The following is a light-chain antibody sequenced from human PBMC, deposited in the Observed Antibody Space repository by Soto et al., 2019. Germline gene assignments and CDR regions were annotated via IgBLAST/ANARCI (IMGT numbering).Light chain of an antibody. Sequence: DIQMTQSPSTLSASVGDRVTISCRASQSISSWLAWYQQKPGKAPNLLIYDASSLQSGVPSRFSGIGSGTEFTLTISSLQPDDFATYYCQQYSSHWPFGQGTKVDIK. CDR3: QQYSSHWP. CDR2: DAS. V-gene: IGKV1-5*01. CDR1: QSISSW. J-gene: IGKJ1*01.